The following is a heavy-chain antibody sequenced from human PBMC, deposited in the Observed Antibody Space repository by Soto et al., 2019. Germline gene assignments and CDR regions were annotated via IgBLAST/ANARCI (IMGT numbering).Heavy chain of an antibody. V-gene: IGHV1-18*01. Sequence: QVQLVQSGAEVKKPGASVKVSCKSSGYIFSDYGITWVRQAPGQGLEWMGWISAYNGNTDYAQKFQDRLTLAKDTSTGTAYMNLRSLRSNNTALNNNASPVTYPDHLDISGQGTMVTVSS. CDR2: ISAYNGNT. J-gene: IGHJ3*02. CDR1: GYIFSDYG. CDR3: ASPVTYPDHLDI. D-gene: IGHD4-4*01.